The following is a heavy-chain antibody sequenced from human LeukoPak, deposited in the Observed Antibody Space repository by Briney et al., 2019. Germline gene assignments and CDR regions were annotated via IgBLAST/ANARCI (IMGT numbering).Heavy chain of an antibody. CDR1: GFTVSSNY. D-gene: IGHD5-24*01. V-gene: IGHV3-53*01. Sequence: GGSLRLSCAASGFTVSSNYMSWVRQAPGKGLERVSVIYSGGSTYYADSVKGRFTISRDNSKNTLYLQMNSLRAEDTAVYYCARDFTYGYNYGYWGQGTLVTVSS. J-gene: IGHJ4*02. CDR3: ARDFTYGYNYGY. CDR2: IYSGGST.